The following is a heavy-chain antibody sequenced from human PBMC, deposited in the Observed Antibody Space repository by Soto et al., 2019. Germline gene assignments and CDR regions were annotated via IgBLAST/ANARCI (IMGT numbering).Heavy chain of an antibody. CDR2: IIPIFGTA. Sequence: SVKVSCKASGGTFSSYAISWVRQAPGQGLEWKGGIIPIFGTANYAQKFQGRVTITADKSTSTAYMELSSLRSEDTAVYYCARVQATSGGWSLYYFDYWGQGTLVTVSS. CDR1: GGTFSSYA. D-gene: IGHD6-19*01. V-gene: IGHV1-69*06. CDR3: ARVQATSGGWSLYYFDY. J-gene: IGHJ4*02.